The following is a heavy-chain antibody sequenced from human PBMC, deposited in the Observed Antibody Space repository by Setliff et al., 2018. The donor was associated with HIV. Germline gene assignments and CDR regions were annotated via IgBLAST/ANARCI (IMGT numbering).Heavy chain of an antibody. V-gene: IGHV4-59*11. D-gene: IGHD1-26*01. CDR2: ISYSGSP. J-gene: IGHJ4*02. CDR3: ATGGHRLHDY. Sequence: SETLSLTCSVSGGSITSHYWTWIRQPPGKGLEWIGVISYSGSPHYNPSLKSRVTIGMDTSKNQVSLTLSSVTAADTAVYYCATGGHRLHDYWGQGTLVTVSS. CDR1: GGSITSHY.